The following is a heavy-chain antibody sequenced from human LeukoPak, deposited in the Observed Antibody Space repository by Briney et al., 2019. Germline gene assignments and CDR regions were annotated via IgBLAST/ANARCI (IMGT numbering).Heavy chain of an antibody. V-gene: IGHV3-66*01. J-gene: IGHJ1*01. D-gene: IGHD4-17*01. CDR2: IYSGGST. CDR1: GFTVSSTY. CDR3: ASYGAYNPRYFQH. Sequence: GGSLRLSCAASGFTVSSTYMSWVRQAPGKGLEWVSVIYSGGSTYYADSVKGRLTISRDNSKNTLYLQMNSLRADDTAVYYCASYGAYNPRYFQHWGQGTLVTVSS.